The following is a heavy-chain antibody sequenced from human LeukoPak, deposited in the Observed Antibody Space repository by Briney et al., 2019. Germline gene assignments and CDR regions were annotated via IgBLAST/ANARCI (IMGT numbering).Heavy chain of an antibody. CDR1: GFTFSTFA. Sequence: GGSLRLSCEASGFTFSTFAMIWVRQPPGKGLEWVSSIFLSGGEIHYADSVRGRFTISRDNSKSTLYLQMNSLRAEDTAVYYCARDLTYYYDSSGYEFDYWGQGTLVTVSS. V-gene: IGHV3-23*01. J-gene: IGHJ4*02. D-gene: IGHD3-22*01. CDR3: ARDLTYYYDSSGYEFDY. CDR2: IFLSGGEI.